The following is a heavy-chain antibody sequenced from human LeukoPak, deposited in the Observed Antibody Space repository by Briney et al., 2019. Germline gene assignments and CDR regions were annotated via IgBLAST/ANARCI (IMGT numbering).Heavy chain of an antibody. V-gene: IGHV1-18*01. Sequence: ASVKVSCTASGYTFTSYGISWVRQAPGQGLEWMGWISAYNGNTNYAQKLQGRVTMTTDTSTSTAYMELRSLRSDDTAVYYCARDYYDSSGYYVPHYWGQGTLVTVSS. CDR2: ISAYNGNT. D-gene: IGHD3-22*01. J-gene: IGHJ4*02. CDR3: ARDYYDSSGYYVPHY. CDR1: GYTFTSYG.